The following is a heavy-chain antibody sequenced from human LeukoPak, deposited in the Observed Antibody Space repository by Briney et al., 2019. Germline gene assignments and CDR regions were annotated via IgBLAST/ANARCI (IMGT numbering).Heavy chain of an antibody. V-gene: IGHV1-8*03. CDR1: GYTFTSYD. Sequence: ASVKVSCKASGYTFTSYDINWVRQATGQGLEWMGWMNPNSGNTGCAQKFQGRVTITRNTSISTAYMELSSLRSEDTAVYYCARATRYSGSYRDAFDIWGQGTMVTVSS. CDR2: MNPNSGNT. D-gene: IGHD1-26*01. CDR3: ARATRYSGSYRDAFDI. J-gene: IGHJ3*02.